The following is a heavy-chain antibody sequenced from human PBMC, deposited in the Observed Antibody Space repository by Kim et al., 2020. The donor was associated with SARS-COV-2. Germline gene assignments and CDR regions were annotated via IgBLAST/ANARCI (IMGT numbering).Heavy chain of an antibody. D-gene: IGHD2-15*01. CDR1: GYIFAAYV. CDR2: INTANGHL. J-gene: IGHJ4*01. V-gene: IGHV1-3*04. Sequence: ASVKVSCKTSGYIFAAYVLHWVRQAPGQSPEWLGRINTANGHLRYSQKLQDRLTITMDASANTIYMDLNSLRSDDTAFYYCARDDRGGPYDFWGQGALVT. CDR3: ARDDRGGPYDF.